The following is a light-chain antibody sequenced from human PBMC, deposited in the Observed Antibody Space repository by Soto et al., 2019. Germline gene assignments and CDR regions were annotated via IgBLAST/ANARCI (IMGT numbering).Light chain of an antibody. CDR3: ISYTSSSTVV. V-gene: IGLV2-14*01. J-gene: IGLJ2*01. Sequence: QSALTQPASVSGSPGQSITISCTGTSSDVGGYEYVSWYQQHPGNAPKLMIYDVSNRPSGVSNRFSGSKSGNTASLTISWLQAEDEADYYCISYTSSSTVVFGGGTQLTVL. CDR1: SSDVGGYEY. CDR2: DVS.